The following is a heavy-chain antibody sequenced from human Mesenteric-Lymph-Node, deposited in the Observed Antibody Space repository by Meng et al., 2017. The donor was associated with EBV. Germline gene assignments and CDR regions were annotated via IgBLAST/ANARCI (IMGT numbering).Heavy chain of an antibody. CDR1: GFSLSTSGVG. D-gene: IGHD6-13*01. Sequence: TLKESGPTLGTPTQTLRLTCTFSGFSLSTSGVGVGWIRQPPGKALEWLALIYWDDDKRYSPSLKRRLTITKDTSKNQVVLTLTNVDPVDTATYYCAHRRTAAGFDYWGQGTLVTVSS. J-gene: IGHJ4*02. CDR2: IYWDDDK. V-gene: IGHV2-5*02. CDR3: AHRRTAAGFDY.